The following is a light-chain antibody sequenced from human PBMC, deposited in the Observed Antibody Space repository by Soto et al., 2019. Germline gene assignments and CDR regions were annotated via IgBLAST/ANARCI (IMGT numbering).Light chain of an antibody. CDR1: QSFTSNY. CDR2: GAS. CDR3: QQYGSAPRT. V-gene: IGKV3-20*01. Sequence: EIVLTQSTGTLSLSPGERATLSCRTSQSFTSNYLAWYQQKPGQAPRLLIYGASSRATGIPDRFSGSGSGTDFTLTISGLEPEDFAVYYCQQYGSAPRTFGQGTKVEV. J-gene: IGKJ1*01.